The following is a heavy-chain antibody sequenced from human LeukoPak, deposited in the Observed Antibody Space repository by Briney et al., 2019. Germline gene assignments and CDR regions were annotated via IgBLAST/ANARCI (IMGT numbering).Heavy chain of an antibody. Sequence: GGSLRLSCAASKLTISSYSMGWVRQAPGKWLEWVSAITGSGDTTYSSDSVKGRFTISRDNSKNTLYLQMNSLTAEDTALYYCAKDLRGPAAGTWYFDLWGRGTLVTVSS. V-gene: IGHV3-23*01. D-gene: IGHD6-13*01. CDR3: AKDLRGPAAGTWYFDL. J-gene: IGHJ2*01. CDR1: KLTISSYS. CDR2: ITGSGDTT.